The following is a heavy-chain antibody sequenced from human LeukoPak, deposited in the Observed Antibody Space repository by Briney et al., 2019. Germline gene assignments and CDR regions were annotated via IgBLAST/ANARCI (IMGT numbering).Heavy chain of an antibody. J-gene: IGHJ6*02. CDR1: GYTFTSYG. V-gene: IGHV1-18*01. Sequence: ASVKVSCKASGYTFTSYGISWVRQAPGQGLEWMGWISAYNGNTNYAQKFQGRVTMTRNTSISTAYMELSSLRSEDTAVYYCARGPSGIFTIFGVVIMDIKRYEYYYYGMDVWGQGTTVTVSS. CDR2: ISAYNGNT. CDR3: ARGPSGIFTIFGVVIMDIKRYEYYYYGMDV. D-gene: IGHD3-3*01.